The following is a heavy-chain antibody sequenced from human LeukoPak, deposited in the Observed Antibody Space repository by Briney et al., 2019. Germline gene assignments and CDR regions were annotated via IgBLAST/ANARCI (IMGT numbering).Heavy chain of an antibody. D-gene: IGHD3-22*01. CDR2: MFFSGAT. CDR3: ARLPYYYDSHGFRDYHYYMDV. J-gene: IGHJ6*03. CDR1: DDSISSYY. Sequence: PSETLSLTCTVADDSISSYYWTGIRQSPGKGLEWLAYMFFSGATTYNPSLRSRVTVLVDTSKNQFSLKLSSVTAADTAVYYCARLPYYYDSHGFRDYHYYMDVWGKGTTVTVSS. V-gene: IGHV4-59*08.